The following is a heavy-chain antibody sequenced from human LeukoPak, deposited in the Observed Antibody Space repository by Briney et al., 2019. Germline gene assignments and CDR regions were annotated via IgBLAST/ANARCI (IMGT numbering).Heavy chain of an antibody. CDR3: ARDNSVQYYYYYYMDV. CDR2: IKQDGSET. J-gene: IGHJ6*03. Sequence: PGGSLRLSCAASGFTFSGHWMSWVRQAPGKGLEWVASIKQDGSETYYVDSVKGRFTISRDNSKNTLYLQMNSLRAEDTAVYYCARDNSVQYYYYYYMDVWGKGTTVTVSS. D-gene: IGHD1-1*01. V-gene: IGHV3-7*01. CDR1: GFTFSGHW.